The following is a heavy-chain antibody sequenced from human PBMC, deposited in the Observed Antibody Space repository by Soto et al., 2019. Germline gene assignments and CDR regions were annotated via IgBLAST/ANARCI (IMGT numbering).Heavy chain of an antibody. J-gene: IGHJ5*02. V-gene: IGHV4-59*01. CDR3: ARGRIIGP. Sequence: QVQLQESGPGLMKPSETLSLTCTVTGGSISTFHWNWIRQPPGKGLEWIGYIYYSGSTNYNPSLKRRATKSVDTSKNQISLKRNSVTAADTAVYYCARGRIIGPWGRGALVTVSS. CDR2: IYYSGST. CDR1: GGSISTFH. D-gene: IGHD2-15*01.